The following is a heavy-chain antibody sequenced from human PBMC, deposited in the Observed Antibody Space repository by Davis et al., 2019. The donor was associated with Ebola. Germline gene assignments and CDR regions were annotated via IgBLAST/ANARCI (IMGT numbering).Heavy chain of an antibody. D-gene: IGHD1-26*01. V-gene: IGHV4-39*07. CDR1: GYSITSDTYY. Sequence: PSETLSLTCSVSGYSITSDTYYWCWVRQSPGKGLEWIGSVYYSGTSYSNPSLASRVSIEVDSSKNQISLQLPAVTAADTAVYYCARGSGEWELTPGDPWGQGRLVTVSS. CDR3: ARGSGEWELTPGDP. J-gene: IGHJ5*02. CDR2: VYYSGTS.